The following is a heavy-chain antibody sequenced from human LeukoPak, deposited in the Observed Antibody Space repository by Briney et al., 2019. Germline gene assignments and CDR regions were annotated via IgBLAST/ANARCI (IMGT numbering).Heavy chain of an antibody. CDR1: GFTFSSYW. V-gene: IGHV3-74*01. J-gene: IGHJ4*01. D-gene: IGHD3-22*01. Sequence: GGSLRLSCAASGFTFSSYWMYWVRQAPGKGLVWVSRVNNDGSSTTYADSVKGRFTVSRDNAKNTLYLQMNSLTAEDTAVYYCARDRWLGYWGQEPWSPSPQ. CDR3: ARDRWLGY. CDR2: VNNDGSST.